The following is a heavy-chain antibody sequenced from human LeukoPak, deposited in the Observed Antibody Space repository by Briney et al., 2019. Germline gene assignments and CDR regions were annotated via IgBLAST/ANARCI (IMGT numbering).Heavy chain of an antibody. D-gene: IGHD1-26*01. Sequence: GGSLRLSCAASGFTFSNYWMSWVRQAPGKGLEWVANIQQDGSERYYVDSVKGRFTISRDNAKNSLYLQMNSLRAEDTAVYYCARDKVVGATYFDYWGQGTLVTVSS. CDR3: ARDKVVGATYFDY. CDR1: GFTFSNYW. J-gene: IGHJ4*02. V-gene: IGHV3-7*01. CDR2: IQQDGSER.